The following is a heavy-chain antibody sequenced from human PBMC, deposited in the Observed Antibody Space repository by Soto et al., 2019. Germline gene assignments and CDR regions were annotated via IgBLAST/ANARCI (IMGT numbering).Heavy chain of an antibody. CDR3: ARVYRTTLLWFGVGRPMDV. CDR1: GGSINSYY. CDR2: INHSGST. Sequence: SETLSLTCTVSGGSINSYYWSWIRQPPGKGLEWIGEINHSGSTNYNPSLKSRVTISVDTSKNQFSLKLSSVTAADTAVYYCARVYRTTLLWFGVGRPMDVWGQGTTVTVSS. D-gene: IGHD3-10*01. V-gene: IGHV4-34*01. J-gene: IGHJ6*02.